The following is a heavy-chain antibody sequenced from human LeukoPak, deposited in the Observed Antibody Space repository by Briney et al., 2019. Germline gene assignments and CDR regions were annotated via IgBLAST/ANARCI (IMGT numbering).Heavy chain of an antibody. J-gene: IGHJ6*02. V-gene: IGHV1-69*13. D-gene: IGHD3-16*02. CDR3: ARELSSYYYYYYGMDV. Sequence: SVKVPCKASGGTFSSYAISWVRQAPGQGLEWMGGIIPIFGTANYAQKFQGRVTITADESTSTAYMELSSLRSEDTAVYYCARELSSYYYYYYGMDVWGQGTTVTVSS. CDR1: GGTFSSYA. CDR2: IIPIFGTA.